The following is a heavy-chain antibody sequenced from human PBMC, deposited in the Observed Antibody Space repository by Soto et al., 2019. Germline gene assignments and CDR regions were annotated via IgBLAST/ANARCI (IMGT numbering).Heavy chain of an antibody. CDR1: GYTXSNYG. CDR3: ARVVPGAEAWFGP. J-gene: IGHJ5*02. CDR2: ISLYSDGT. V-gene: IGHV1-18*01. D-gene: IGHD2-2*01. Sequence: SXKVSFKTSGYTXSNYGSAAVRQAPGQPLEWLGWISLYSDGTNYAKKLQGRVSITTYTSTTTAYMELRSLRSDHTDVYYCARVVPGAEAWFGPWGQGTLGPVSS.